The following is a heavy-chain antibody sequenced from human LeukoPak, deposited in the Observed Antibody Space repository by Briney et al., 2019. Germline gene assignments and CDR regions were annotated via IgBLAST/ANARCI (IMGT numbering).Heavy chain of an antibody. CDR2: IYPGDSDT. J-gene: IGHJ4*02. CDR1: GYSLTNFW. CDR3: ARQDRSGYEFLIDY. V-gene: IGHV5-51*01. Sequence: GESLKISWKGSGYSLTNFWIGRVRQIPGKGLEGMGIIYPGDSDTRYSPSFQGQVTISADKSINTAYLQWSRLKASDTAMYYCARQDRSGYEFLIDYWGQGTLVTVSS. D-gene: IGHD5-12*01.